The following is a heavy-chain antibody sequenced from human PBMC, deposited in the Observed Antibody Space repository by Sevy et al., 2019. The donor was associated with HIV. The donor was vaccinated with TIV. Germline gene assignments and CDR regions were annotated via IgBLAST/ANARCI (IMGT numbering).Heavy chain of an antibody. D-gene: IGHD6-19*01. CDR3: TRGYSSGLENYFDY. Sequence: GGSLRLSCAASGFTFSSYWMHWVRQAPGKGLVWVSRIKSDGSSTSYADSVKGRFTISRDNAKNTLYLQMNSLRAEDTAVYYCTRGYSSGLENYFDYWGHGTLVTVSS. J-gene: IGHJ4*01. CDR1: GFTFSSYW. V-gene: IGHV3-74*01. CDR2: IKSDGSST.